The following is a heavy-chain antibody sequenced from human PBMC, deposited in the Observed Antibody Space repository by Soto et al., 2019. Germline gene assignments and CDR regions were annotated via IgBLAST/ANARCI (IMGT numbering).Heavy chain of an antibody. D-gene: IGHD3-10*01. V-gene: IGHV4-39*01. CDR1: GGSINSANYY. CDR3: APSHYGSGSYYSSGFDY. CDR2: IYYSGSA. Sequence: QLQLQESGPRLVKPSETLSLTCSVSGGSINSANYYWGWIRQPPGKGLEWIASIYYSGSAYYNPSLKSRVTISIDTSKDQFSLKLSSVTAADTAVYYCAPSHYGSGSYYSSGFDYWGQGTLVTVSS. J-gene: IGHJ4*02.